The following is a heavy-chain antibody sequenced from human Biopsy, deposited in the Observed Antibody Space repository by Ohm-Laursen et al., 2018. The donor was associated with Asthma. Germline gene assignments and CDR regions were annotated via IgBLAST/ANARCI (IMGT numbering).Heavy chain of an antibody. J-gene: IGHJ3*02. V-gene: IGHV3-NL1*01. CDR2: IYSGGTS. Sequence: SLRLSCTASGFSFSNFGMHWVRQAPGKGLEWVSVIYSGGTSHTADSVRGRFTISRDYSENTLYLQMHSLRAEDTAVYYCARAYGGSFFSGSFDIWGQGTMVTVSS. D-gene: IGHD4-23*01. CDR3: ARAYGGSFFSGSFDI. CDR1: GFSFSNFG.